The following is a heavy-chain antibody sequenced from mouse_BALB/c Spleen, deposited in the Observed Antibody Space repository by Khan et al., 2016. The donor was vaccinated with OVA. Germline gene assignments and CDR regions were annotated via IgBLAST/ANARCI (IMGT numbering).Heavy chain of an antibody. CDR1: GFSLTSYG. D-gene: IGHD1-3*01. J-gene: IGHJ2*01. CDR3: ARLEDI. V-gene: IGHV2-9*02. Sequence: QVQLKESGPGLVAPSQSLSITCTVSGFSLTSYGVHWVRQPPGKGLEWLGVIWAGGSTNYNSALMSRLSISKDNSKSQVLLKMISMQNDDTAMYYYARLEDIWGQGTTLTVSS. CDR2: IWAGGST.